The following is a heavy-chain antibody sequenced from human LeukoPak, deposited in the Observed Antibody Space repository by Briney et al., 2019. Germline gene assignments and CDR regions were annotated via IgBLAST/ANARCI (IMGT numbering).Heavy chain of an antibody. V-gene: IGHV3-23*01. CDR2: IGGSGDTT. CDR3: AKTDSNYAPVDY. J-gene: IGHJ4*02. CDR1: GFTFINYA. D-gene: IGHD4-11*01. Sequence: GGSLRLSCGASGFTFINYAMSWVRQAPGKGLEWVSVIGGSGDTTYYADSVKGRFTISRDNSKNTLYLQMNNLRAEDTAVYYCAKTDSNYAPVDYWGQGTLVTVSS.